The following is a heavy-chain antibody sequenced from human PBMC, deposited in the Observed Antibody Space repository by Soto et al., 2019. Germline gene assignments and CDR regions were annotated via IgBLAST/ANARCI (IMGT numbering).Heavy chain of an antibody. J-gene: IGHJ5*02. CDR1: GGSFSGYY. D-gene: IGHD2-2*01. CDR2: INHSGST. V-gene: IGHV4-34*01. CDR3: ARGGIVVVPARGWFDP. Sequence: QVQLQQWGAGLLKPSETLSLTCAVYGGSFSGYYWSWIRQPPGKGLEWIGEINHSGSTNYNPSLKIRVPISVDTSKNQFSLKLSSVTAADTAVYYCARGGIVVVPARGWFDPWGQGTLVTVSS.